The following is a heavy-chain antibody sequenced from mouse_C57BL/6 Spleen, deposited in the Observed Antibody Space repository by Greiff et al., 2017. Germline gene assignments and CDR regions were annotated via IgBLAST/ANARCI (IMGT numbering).Heavy chain of an antibody. CDR3: TTSYYGCSYDWYFYV. J-gene: IGHJ1*03. D-gene: IGHD1-1*01. Sequence: DVQLQESGAELVRPGASVKLSCTASGFNIKDDYMHWVKQRPEQGLEWIGWIDPENGDTEYASKFQGKATITADTSSNTAYLQLSTLTSEDTAVYYCTTSYYGCSYDWYFYVWGTGTTVTVSS. CDR1: GFNIKDDY. V-gene: IGHV14-4*01. CDR2: IDPENGDT.